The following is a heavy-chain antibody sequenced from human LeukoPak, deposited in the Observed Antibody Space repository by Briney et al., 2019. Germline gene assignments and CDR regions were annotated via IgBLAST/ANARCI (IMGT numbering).Heavy chain of an antibody. Sequence: GGSLRLSCITSGLTFGDFAMSWFRRAPGKGLEWVSVIYSGGGTYYADSVKGRFTISRDNSKNTLYLQMNSLRAEDTAVYYCARGGYSASRDFDYWGQGTLVTVSS. CDR2: IYSGGGT. CDR3: ARGGYSASRDFDY. D-gene: IGHD5-12*01. V-gene: IGHV3-53*01. J-gene: IGHJ4*02. CDR1: GLTFGDFA.